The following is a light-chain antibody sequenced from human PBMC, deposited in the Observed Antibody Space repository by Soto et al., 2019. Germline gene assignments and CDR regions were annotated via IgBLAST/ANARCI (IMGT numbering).Light chain of an antibody. CDR3: QQYHDWPRT. Sequence: IVMTQYPATLSVSPGEGATLSCRASQSVSTNLAWYQQKPGQAPRLLIYGASTRTTDIPGRFSGSGSGTDFTLTISSLQSEDFAIYHCQQYHDWPRTFGQGTKVEIK. CDR1: QSVSTN. V-gene: IGKV3-15*01. CDR2: GAS. J-gene: IGKJ1*01.